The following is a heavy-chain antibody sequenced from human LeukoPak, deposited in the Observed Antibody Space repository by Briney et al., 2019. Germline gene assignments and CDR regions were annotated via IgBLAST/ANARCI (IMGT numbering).Heavy chain of an antibody. CDR3: ASGHSGYDSHALGYMDV. J-gene: IGHJ6*03. CDR1: GGSISSGDYY. CDR2: IYYSGST. Sequence: ASQTLSLTCTVSGGSISSGDYYWSWIRQPPGKGLEWIGYIYYSGSTYYNPSLKSRVTISVDTSKNQFSLKLSSVTAADTAVYYCASGHSGYDSHALGYMDVWGKGTTVTVSS. D-gene: IGHD5-12*01. V-gene: IGHV4-30-4*08.